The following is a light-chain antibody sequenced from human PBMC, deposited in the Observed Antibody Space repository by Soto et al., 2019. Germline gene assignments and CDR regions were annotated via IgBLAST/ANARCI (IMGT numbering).Light chain of an antibody. CDR1: QNINNW. J-gene: IGKJ1*01. V-gene: IGKV1-5*01. CDR3: QHMRT. Sequence: DIQMTQSPSTLSASIGDSVTITCRASQNINNWIAWYQQKPGKAPKFLIYDASTLESGVPSRFSGSGFGTEFSLTISSLQPEDLGSYYCQHMRTFGQGTRWIS. CDR2: DAS.